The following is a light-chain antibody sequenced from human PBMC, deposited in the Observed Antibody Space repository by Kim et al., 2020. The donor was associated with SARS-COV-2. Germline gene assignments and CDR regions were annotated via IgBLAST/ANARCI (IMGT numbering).Light chain of an antibody. CDR1: QSVSSN. V-gene: IGKV3-15*01. CDR3: QQYNNWPPYT. Sequence: VAPGESATLACRASQSVSSNLAWYQQKPGQAPRLLIYGASTRATGIPARFSGSDSGTEFTLTISSLQSEDFAVCYCQQYNNWPPYTFGQGTKLEI. J-gene: IGKJ2*01. CDR2: GAS.